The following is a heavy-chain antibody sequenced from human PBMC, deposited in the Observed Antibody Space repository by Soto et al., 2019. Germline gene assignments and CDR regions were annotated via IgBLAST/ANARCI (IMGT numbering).Heavy chain of an antibody. V-gene: IGHV1-18*01. CDR3: AKNAVSGDYASHLDY. D-gene: IGHD4-17*01. J-gene: IGHJ4*02. CDR2: INPYSGNT. Sequence: QIHLVQSGPEVRKPGASVKLSCKTSGYTFTTYGLTWVRQAPGEGLEWMGWINPYSGNTAFAEKFQDRITVTTDTSTDTAYMELEDLDSDDTAVYYCAKNAVSGDYASHLDYWGQGTLVAVST. CDR1: GYTFTTYG.